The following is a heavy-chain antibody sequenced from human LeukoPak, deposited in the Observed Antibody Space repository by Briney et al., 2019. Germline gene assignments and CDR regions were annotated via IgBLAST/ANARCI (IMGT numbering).Heavy chain of an antibody. CDR1: GGSISSYY. J-gene: IGHJ4*02. Sequence: SETLSLTCTVSGGSISSYYWGWIRQPPGKGLEWIGSVYYTGASYYNPSLKSRVTISIDTSKKHFSLKLTSVTAADTAVYYCARGAPPQNWGQGALVTVSS. CDR2: VYYTGAS. CDR3: ARGAPPQN. V-gene: IGHV4-39*07.